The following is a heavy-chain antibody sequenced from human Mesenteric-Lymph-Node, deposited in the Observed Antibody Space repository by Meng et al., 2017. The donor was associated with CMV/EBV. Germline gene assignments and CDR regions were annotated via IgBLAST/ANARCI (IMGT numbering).Heavy chain of an antibody. V-gene: IGHV4-59*11. CDR2: VSYNGVA. J-gene: IGHJ6*02. CDR1: GVSISSHY. D-gene: IGHD2-2*01. CDR3: ARDYGIYCSTSRCYGTYFHYGMDV. Sequence: SQTLSLTCAVSGVSISSHYWSWIRQPPGKGLEWIGHVSYNGVAKYSPSLQSRVSISIDTSRNQFSLILSSVAAEDTAVYYCARDYGIYCSTSRCYGTYFHYGMDVWGQGTTVTVSS.